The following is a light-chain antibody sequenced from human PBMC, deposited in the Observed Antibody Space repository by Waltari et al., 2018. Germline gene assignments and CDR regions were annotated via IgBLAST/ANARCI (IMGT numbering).Light chain of an antibody. Sequence: AIQLTQSPSSLSASVGDSVTITCRASQGISSALAWYQQKPGKAPKVLIYDASSLEIGVPSRFRGSGSGTYFTLTISSLQPEDFATYYCQQFNSFPITFGLGTRLDIK. CDR3: QQFNSFPIT. CDR1: QGISSA. J-gene: IGKJ5*01. CDR2: DAS. V-gene: IGKV1-13*02.